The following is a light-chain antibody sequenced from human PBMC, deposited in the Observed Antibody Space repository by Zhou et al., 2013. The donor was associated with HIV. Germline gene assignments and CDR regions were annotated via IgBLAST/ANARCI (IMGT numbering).Light chain of an antibody. CDR1: SSDVGLYNY. J-gene: IGLJ2*01. CDR3: NSYSRIRNVI. V-gene: IGLV2-14*03. Sequence: QSALTQPPSASGSPGQSVTISCTGTSSDVGLYNYVSWYQQHPGKAPRLIIYDVSNRHSGVSNRFSGSKSGNTASLTISGLQAEDEADYYCNSYSRIRNVIFGGGTKLTVL. CDR2: DVS.